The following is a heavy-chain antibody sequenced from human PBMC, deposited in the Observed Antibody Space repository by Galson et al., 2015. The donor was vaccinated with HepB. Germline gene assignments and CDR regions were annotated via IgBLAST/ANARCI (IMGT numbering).Heavy chain of an antibody. CDR1: GFTFSSYS. CDR2: LSGSGGKT. D-gene: IGHD6-13*01. V-gene: IGHV3-23*01. CDR3: ATLVPAAGTVY. Sequence: SLRLSCAASGFTFSSYSMNWVRQAPGKGLEWVSGLSGSGGKTYYAESVKGRFTISRDNSKNTLYLQMNSLRAEDTAVYYCATLVPAAGTVYWGQGTLVTVSS. J-gene: IGHJ4*02.